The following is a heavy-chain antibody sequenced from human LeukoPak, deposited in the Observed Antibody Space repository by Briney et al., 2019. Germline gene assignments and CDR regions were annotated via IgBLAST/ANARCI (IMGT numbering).Heavy chain of an antibody. CDR2: ISSSSSYI. CDR3: ARDLTIYSSGYSGY. J-gene: IGHJ4*02. D-gene: IGHD3-22*01. Sequence: GGSLRLSCEASGFTFTTYSMTWVRQAPGKGLGWVSSISSSSSYIYYADSVKGRFTISRDNAKNSLYLQMNSLRAEDTAVYYCARDLTIYSSGYSGYWGQGTLVTVSS. CDR1: GFTFTTYS. V-gene: IGHV3-21*01.